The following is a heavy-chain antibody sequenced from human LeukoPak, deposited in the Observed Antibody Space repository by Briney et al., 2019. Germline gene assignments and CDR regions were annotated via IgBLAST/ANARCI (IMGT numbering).Heavy chain of an antibody. J-gene: IGHJ4*02. CDR3: ARDSYGYGDYVSDY. V-gene: IGHV3-21*01. CDR2: ISSSSSYI. Sequence: GGSLRLSCAASGFTFSSYSMNWVRQAPGKGLEWVSSISSSSSYIYYADSVKGRFTISRDNAKNSLYLQMNSLRAEDTAVYYCARDSYGYGDYVSDYWGQGTLVTVSS. CDR1: GFTFSSYS. D-gene: IGHD4-17*01.